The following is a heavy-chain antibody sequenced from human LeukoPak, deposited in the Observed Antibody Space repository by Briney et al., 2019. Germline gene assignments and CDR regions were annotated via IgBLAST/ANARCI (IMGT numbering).Heavy chain of an antibody. Sequence: GGSLRLSCAASGFTFSSYWMSWVRQAPGKGLEWVANIKQDGSEKYYVDSVKDRFTISRDNAKRSMYLQMNSLRAEDTAVYYCARERYFDWLPFDYWGQGTMVTVSS. J-gene: IGHJ4*02. CDR1: GFTFSSYW. V-gene: IGHV3-7*01. D-gene: IGHD3-9*01. CDR2: IKQDGSEK. CDR3: ARERYFDWLPFDY.